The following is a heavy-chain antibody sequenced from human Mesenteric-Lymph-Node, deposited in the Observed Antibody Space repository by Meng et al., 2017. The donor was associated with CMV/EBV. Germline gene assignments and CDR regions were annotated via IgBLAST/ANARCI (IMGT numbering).Heavy chain of an antibody. V-gene: IGHV3-21*01. CDR1: GFTFSTYW. Sequence: GGSLRLSCAASGFTFSTYWMSWVRQAPGKGLEWVSSISSSSSYIYYADSVKGQFTISRDNAKNSLYLQMNSLRAEDTAVYYCARGLELRGRDAFDIWGQGTMVTVSS. D-gene: IGHD1-7*01. CDR2: ISSSSSYI. J-gene: IGHJ3*02. CDR3: ARGLELRGRDAFDI.